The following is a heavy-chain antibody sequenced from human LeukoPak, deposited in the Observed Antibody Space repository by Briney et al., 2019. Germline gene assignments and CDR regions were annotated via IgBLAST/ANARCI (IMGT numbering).Heavy chain of an antibody. Sequence: SVKVSCKTSGGTFSSYAISWVRQAPGQGLEWMGRIIPIFGIANYAQKFQGRVTITADKSTSTAYMELSSLRSEDTAVYYCAPYGTTGNWFDPWGQGTLVTVSS. J-gene: IGHJ5*02. CDR2: IIPIFGIA. D-gene: IGHD1-14*01. CDR1: GGTFSSYA. CDR3: APYGTTGNWFDP. V-gene: IGHV1-69*04.